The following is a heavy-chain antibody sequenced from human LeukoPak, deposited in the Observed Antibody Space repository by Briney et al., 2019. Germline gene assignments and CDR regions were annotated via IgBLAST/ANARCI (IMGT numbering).Heavy chain of an antibody. CDR1: GFTFSSYW. Sequence: GALRLSCAASGFTFSSYWISWVRQAPGKGLEWVANIKQDGSEKYYVDSVKGRFTISRDNAKNSLYLQMNSLRAEDTAVYYCARGKPWNYDFWSGYYQYYFDYWGQGTLVTVSS. V-gene: IGHV3-7*01. D-gene: IGHD3-3*01. CDR3: ARGKPWNYDFWSGYYQYYFDY. CDR2: IKQDGSEK. J-gene: IGHJ4*02.